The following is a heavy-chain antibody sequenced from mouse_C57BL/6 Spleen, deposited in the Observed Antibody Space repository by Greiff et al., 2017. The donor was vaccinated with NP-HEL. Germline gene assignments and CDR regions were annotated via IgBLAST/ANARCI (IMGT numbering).Heavy chain of an antibody. CDR1: GYTFTSYW. V-gene: IGHV1-52*01. CDR3: AREGGLGRAMDY. J-gene: IGHJ4*01. D-gene: IGHD4-1*01. Sequence: QVHLQQPGAELVRPGSSVKLSCKASGYTFTSYWMHWVKQRPIQGLEWIGNIDPSDSETHYNQKFKDKATLTVDKSSSTAYMQLSSLTSEDSAVYYCAREGGLGRAMDYWGQGTSVTVSS. CDR2: IDPSDSET.